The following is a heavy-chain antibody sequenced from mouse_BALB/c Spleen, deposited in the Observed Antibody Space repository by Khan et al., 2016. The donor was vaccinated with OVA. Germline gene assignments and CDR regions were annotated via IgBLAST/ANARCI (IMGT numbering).Heavy chain of an antibody. CDR2: IWSDGTT. Sequence: QVQLKQSGPGLVAPSQSLSITCTVSGFSLTNYGVHWVRQPPGKGLEWLVVIWSDGTTTYNSTLKSRLSISKDNSKSQVFLKVISLQDDDTAVYYCAAHRYDGYYDMDDWGQGTSVTVAS. CDR3: AAHRYDGYYDMDD. D-gene: IGHD2-14*01. CDR1: GFSLTNYG. V-gene: IGHV2-6*02. J-gene: IGHJ4*01.